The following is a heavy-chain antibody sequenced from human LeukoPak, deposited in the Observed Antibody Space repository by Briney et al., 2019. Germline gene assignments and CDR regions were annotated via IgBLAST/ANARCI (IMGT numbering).Heavy chain of an antibody. CDR1: GFTFSSYS. Sequence: PGGSLRLSCAASGFTFSSYSMNWVRQAPGKGLEWVSSISGSSSYIYYADSVKGRFTISRDNAKNSLYLQMNGLRAEDTAVYYCARTSSSWHIDYWGQGTLVTVSS. D-gene: IGHD6-13*01. J-gene: IGHJ4*02. CDR2: ISGSSSYI. CDR3: ARTSSSWHIDY. V-gene: IGHV3-21*01.